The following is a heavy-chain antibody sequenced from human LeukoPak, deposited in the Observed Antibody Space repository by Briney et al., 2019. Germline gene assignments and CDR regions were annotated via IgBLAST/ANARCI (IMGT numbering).Heavy chain of an antibody. CDR2: IWYDGSDI. CDR3: ARDLSMVRGPLDY. V-gene: IGHV3-33*01. CDR1: GFIFSTYG. D-gene: IGHD3-10*01. J-gene: IGHJ4*02. Sequence: GGSLRLSCAAPGFIFSTYGIHWVRQAPGKGLEWVAVIWYDGSDIYYADSVKGRFTISRDNSKNTLYLQVNSLRPEDTAVYYCARDLSMVRGPLDYWGQGTLVTV.